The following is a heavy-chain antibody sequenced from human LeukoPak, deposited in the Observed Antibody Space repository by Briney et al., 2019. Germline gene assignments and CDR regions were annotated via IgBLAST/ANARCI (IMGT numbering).Heavy chain of an antibody. CDR1: GFTFTSYA. J-gene: IGHJ4*02. V-gene: IGHV3-23*01. CDR3: AKNRGGSYYSGSDY. Sequence: GGPLRLSCAPSGFTFTSYALNWVRQAPGKGREGASAVRGSDAGTSYADSVKGRFTISRDNSKNTLYLQMNSLRAEDTAVYYCAKNRGGSYYSGSDYWGQGTLVTVSS. CDR2: VRGSDAGT. D-gene: IGHD1-26*01.